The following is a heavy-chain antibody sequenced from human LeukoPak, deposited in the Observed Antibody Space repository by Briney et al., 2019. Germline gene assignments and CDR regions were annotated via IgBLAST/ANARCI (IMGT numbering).Heavy chain of an antibody. J-gene: IGHJ4*02. CDR2: IYYSGST. V-gene: IGHV4-39*07. D-gene: IGHD5-18*01. Sequence: SETLSLTCTVSGGSISSYYWSWIRQPPGKGLEWIGSIYYSGSTYYNPSLKSRVTISVDTSKNQFSLKLSSVTAADTAVYYCARDSGDTTMGPGYWGQGTLVTVSS. CDR3: ARDSGDTTMGPGY. CDR1: GGSISSYY.